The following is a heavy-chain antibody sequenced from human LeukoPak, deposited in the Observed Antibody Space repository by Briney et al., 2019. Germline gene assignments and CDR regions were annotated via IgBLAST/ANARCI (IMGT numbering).Heavy chain of an antibody. V-gene: IGHV4-30-4*08. CDR3: AGGLRYFDP. CDR1: GGSISSADYY. Sequence: SETLSLTGTVSGGSISSADYYWSWIRQPPGKGLEWIAYIYYSGSTYYNPSLKSRVSISVDRSRNQFFLKLTSVTAADTAVYYCAGGLRYFDPWGLGTLVTVSS. J-gene: IGHJ5*02. CDR2: IYYSGST. D-gene: IGHD3-9*01.